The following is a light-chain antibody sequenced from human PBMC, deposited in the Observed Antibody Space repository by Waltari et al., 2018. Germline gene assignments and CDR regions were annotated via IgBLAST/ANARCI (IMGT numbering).Light chain of an antibody. V-gene: IGLV4-69*01. Sequence: PRFSKKVNRDVNNYKGAAIPDRFSGSSSGAERYLTISGLQSDDDADYYCETGGHGTWVFGGGTKLTVL. CDR3: ETGGHGTWV. CDR2: VNRDVNN. J-gene: IGLJ3*02.